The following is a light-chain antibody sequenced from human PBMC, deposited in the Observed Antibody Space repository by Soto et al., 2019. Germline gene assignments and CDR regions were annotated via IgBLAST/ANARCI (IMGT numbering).Light chain of an antibody. CDR2: DAS. J-gene: IGKJ4*01. Sequence: EIVLTQSPATLSLSPGERATLSCRASQSVSSYLAWYQQKPGQAPRLLIYDASNRTTGIPAKFSGSGSGTDFPITISRLEPEDFAVYYWQQRSNCPLTFGGGTKVEIK. CDR3: QQRSNCPLT. CDR1: QSVSSY. V-gene: IGKV3-11*01.